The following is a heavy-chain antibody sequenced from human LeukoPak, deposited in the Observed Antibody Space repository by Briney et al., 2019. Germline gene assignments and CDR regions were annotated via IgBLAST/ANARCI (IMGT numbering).Heavy chain of an antibody. CDR3: ARDPHDYGDYFGWFDP. Sequence: GGSLRLSCAASGFTFSSYGMHWVRQAPGKGLEWVAAIWYDGSNKYYADSVKGRFTISRDNSKNTLYLQMNSLRAEDTAVYYCARDPHDYGDYFGWFDPWGQGTLVTVSS. D-gene: IGHD4-17*01. J-gene: IGHJ5*02. CDR1: GFTFSSYG. CDR2: IWYDGSNK. V-gene: IGHV3-33*01.